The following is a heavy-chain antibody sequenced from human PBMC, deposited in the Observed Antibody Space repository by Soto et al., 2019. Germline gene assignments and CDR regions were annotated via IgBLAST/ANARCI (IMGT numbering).Heavy chain of an antibody. CDR1: GFTFSNAW. Sequence: GGSLRLSCAASGFTFSNAWMNWVRQAPGKGLEWVGRIKSKTDGGTTDYAAPVKGRFTISRDDSKNTLYLQMNSLKTEDTAVYYCTSPDYYDSSGYYTAPLGYYGMDVWGQGTTVTVSS. J-gene: IGHJ6*02. V-gene: IGHV3-15*07. CDR3: TSPDYYDSSGYYTAPLGYYGMDV. D-gene: IGHD3-22*01. CDR2: IKSKTDGGTT.